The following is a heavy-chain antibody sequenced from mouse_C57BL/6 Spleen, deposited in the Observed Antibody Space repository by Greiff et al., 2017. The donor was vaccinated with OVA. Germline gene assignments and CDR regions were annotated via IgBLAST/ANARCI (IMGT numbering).Heavy chain of an antibody. J-gene: IGHJ3*01. V-gene: IGHV5-9-1*02. Sequence: EVQLQESGEGLVKPGGSLKLSCAASGFTFSSYAMSWVRQTPEKRLEWVAYISSGGDYIYYADTVKGRFTISRDNARNTLYLQMSSLKSEDTAMYYCTREAIYYDYDGFAYWGQGTLVTVSA. D-gene: IGHD2-4*01. CDR3: TREAIYYDYDGFAY. CDR1: GFTFSSYA. CDR2: ISSGGDYI.